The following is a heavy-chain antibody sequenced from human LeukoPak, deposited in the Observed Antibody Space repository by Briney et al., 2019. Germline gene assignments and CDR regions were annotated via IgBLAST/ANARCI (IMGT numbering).Heavy chain of an antibody. V-gene: IGHV4-59*05. CDR1: GFTFSSYSMN. J-gene: IGHJ4*02. CDR2: IYYSGST. CDR3: ASPGQLGVLAFDY. D-gene: IGHD3-16*01. Sequence: GSLRLSCAASGFTFSSYSMNWVRQAPGKGLEWIGSIYYSGSTYYNPSLKSRVTISVDTSKNQFSLKLSSVTAADTAVYYCASPGQLGVLAFDYWGQGTLVTVSS.